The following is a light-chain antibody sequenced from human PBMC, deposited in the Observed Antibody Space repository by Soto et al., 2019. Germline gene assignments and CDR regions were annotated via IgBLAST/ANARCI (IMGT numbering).Light chain of an antibody. Sequence: QPVLTQPPSVSGAPGQRVTISCTGSTSNIGAGYDVHWYQQKDPRTAPKLLIYADSNRPSGAPDRFSASKSGTSASLAITGLQAEDEADYYCQSYDNTLGGLGWVFGGGTQLTVL. CDR1: TSNIGAGYD. CDR3: QSYDNTLGGLGWV. V-gene: IGLV1-40*01. CDR2: ADS. J-gene: IGLJ7*01.